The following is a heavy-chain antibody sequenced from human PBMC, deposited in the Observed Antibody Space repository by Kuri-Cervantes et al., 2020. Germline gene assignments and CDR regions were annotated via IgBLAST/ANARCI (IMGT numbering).Heavy chain of an antibody. Sequence: GESLKISCAASGFTFSDYYMSWIRQAPGKGLEWVSYISSSGSTIYYADSVKGRFTISRDNAKNSLYLQMNSLRAEDTAVYYCAREDTALYYFDYWGQGTLVTVSS. CDR3: AREDTALYYFDY. CDR2: ISSSGSTI. CDR1: GFTFSDYY. J-gene: IGHJ4*02. D-gene: IGHD5-18*01. V-gene: IGHV3-11*04.